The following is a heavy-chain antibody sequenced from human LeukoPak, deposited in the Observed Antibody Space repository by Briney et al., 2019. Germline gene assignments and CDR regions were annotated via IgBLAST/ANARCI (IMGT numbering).Heavy chain of an antibody. J-gene: IGHJ4*02. D-gene: IGHD3-22*01. V-gene: IGHV1-18*01. CDR3: ARDFRVPYYYDSSGRCAAY. CDR1: GYTFTSYG. Sequence: GASVKVSCKASGYTFTSYGISWVRQAPGQGLEWMGWISAYNGNTNYAQKLQGRVTMTTDTSTSTAYMELRSLRSDDTAVYYCARDFRVPYYYDSSGRCAAYWGQGTLVTVSS. CDR2: ISAYNGNT.